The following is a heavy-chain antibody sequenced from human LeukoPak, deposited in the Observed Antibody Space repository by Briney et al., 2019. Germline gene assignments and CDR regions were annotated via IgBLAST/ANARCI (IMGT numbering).Heavy chain of an antibody. J-gene: IGHJ6*04. Sequence: GGSLRLSCAASGLTFGSYWMTWVRQAPGKGLEWVSYISSSGSTIYYADSVKGRFTISRDNAKNSLYLQMNSLRAEDTAVYYCAELGITMIGGVWGKGTTVTISS. CDR1: GLTFGSYW. D-gene: IGHD3-10*02. CDR3: AELGITMIGGV. V-gene: IGHV3-48*03. CDR2: ISSSGSTI.